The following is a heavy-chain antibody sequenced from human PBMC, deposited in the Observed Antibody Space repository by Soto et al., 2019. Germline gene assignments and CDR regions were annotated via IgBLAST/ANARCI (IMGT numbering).Heavy chain of an antibody. J-gene: IGHJ4*02. CDR3: ARDDSSGYWPFDY. V-gene: IGHV1-2*02. D-gene: IGHD3-22*01. Sequence: ASLKVSCKASGYTFTGYYMHWVRQAPGQGLEWMGWINPNSGGTNYAQKFQGRVTMTRDTSISTAYMELSRLRSDDTAVYYCARDDSSGYWPFDYWGQGTLVTVSS. CDR1: GYTFTGYY. CDR2: INPNSGGT.